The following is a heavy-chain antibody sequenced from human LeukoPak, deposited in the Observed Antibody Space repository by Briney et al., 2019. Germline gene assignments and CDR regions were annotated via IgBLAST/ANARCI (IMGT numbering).Heavy chain of an antibody. J-gene: IGHJ1*01. CDR2: MNPNSGNT. CDR3: ARPMYYYDSSGYYAEYFQH. V-gene: IGHV1-8*01. Sequence: GASVKVSCKASGYTFTSYDINWVRQATGQGLEWMGWMNPNSGNTGYAQKFQGRVTMTRNTSISTAYMELSSLRSEDTAVYYCARPMYYYDSSGYYAEYFQHWGQGILVTVSS. CDR1: GYTFTSYD. D-gene: IGHD3-22*01.